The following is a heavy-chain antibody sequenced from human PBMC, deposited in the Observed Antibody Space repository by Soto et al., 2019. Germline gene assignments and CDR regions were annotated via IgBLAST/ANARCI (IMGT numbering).Heavy chain of an antibody. V-gene: IGHV4-39*01. J-gene: IGHJ6*02. CDR2: ISYSGST. CDR3: SRRYSFGSGKYGVDV. CDR1: GGSISSSKNY. D-gene: IGHD3-10*01. Sequence: PSETLSLTCTVSGGSISSSKNYWGWIRQPPGKGLEWIGTISYSGSTYYNPSLNGRDIISAVTSKNQFSLKLSSLTAADTAVYYCSRRYSFGSGKYGVDVWGQGTMVTVSS.